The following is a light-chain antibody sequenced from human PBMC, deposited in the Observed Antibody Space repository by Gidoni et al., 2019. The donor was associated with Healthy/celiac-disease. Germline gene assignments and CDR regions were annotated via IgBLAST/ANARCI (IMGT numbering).Light chain of an antibody. CDR3: QQYYSTPPT. CDR2: WAS. CDR1: QSVLYSSNNKNY. V-gene: IGKV4-1*01. J-gene: IGKJ4*01. Sequence: DIVMTQPPDSLPASLGERATINCKSSQSVLYSSNNKNYLAWYQQKPGQPPNLRIYWASTRESGVPDRFSGSGSGTDFTLTISSLQAEDVAVYYCQQYYSTPPTFGGGTKVEI.